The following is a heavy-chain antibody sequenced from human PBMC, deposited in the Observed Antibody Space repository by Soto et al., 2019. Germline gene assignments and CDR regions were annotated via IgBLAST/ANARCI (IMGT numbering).Heavy chain of an antibody. D-gene: IGHD6-13*01. CDR2: ISAYNGNT. Sequence: QVQLVQSGAEVKKPGASVKVSCKASGYTFTSYGISWVRQAPGQGLEWMGWISAYNGNTNYAQKLQGRVTMTTDTSTSTAYMELRSLRSDDTAVDYCARVIAAAGIASWFDPWGQGTLVTVSS. CDR1: GYTFTSYG. V-gene: IGHV1-18*01. CDR3: ARVIAAAGIASWFDP. J-gene: IGHJ5*02.